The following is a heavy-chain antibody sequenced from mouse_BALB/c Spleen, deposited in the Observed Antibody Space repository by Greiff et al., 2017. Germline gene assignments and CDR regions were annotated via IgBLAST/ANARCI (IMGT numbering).Heavy chain of an antibody. D-gene: IGHD1-1*01. V-gene: IGHV2-2*02. CDR3: ARNSPLYYYGSSYFAWFAY. CDR2: IWSGGST. Sequence: QVQLQQSGPGLVQPSQSLSITCTVSGFSLTSYGVHWVRQSPGKGLEWLGVIWSGGSTDYNAAFISRLSISKDNSKSQVFFKMNSLQANDTAIYYCARNSPLYYYGSSYFAWFAYWGQGTLVTVSA. CDR1: GFSLTSYG. J-gene: IGHJ3*01.